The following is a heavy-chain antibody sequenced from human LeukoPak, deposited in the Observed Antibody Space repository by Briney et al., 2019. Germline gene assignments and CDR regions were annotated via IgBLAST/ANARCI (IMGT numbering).Heavy chain of an antibody. CDR3: ARTFPSLSRDGYNHNFDY. Sequence: SETLSLTCTVSGGSISSYYWSWIRQPPGKGLEWIGYIYYRGSTNYNPSLKSRVTISVDTSKNHFSLKLSSVTAADTAVYYCARTFPSLSRDGYNHNFDYWGQGTLVTVSS. CDR1: GGSISSYY. V-gene: IGHV4-59*01. CDR2: IYYRGST. D-gene: IGHD5-24*01. J-gene: IGHJ4*02.